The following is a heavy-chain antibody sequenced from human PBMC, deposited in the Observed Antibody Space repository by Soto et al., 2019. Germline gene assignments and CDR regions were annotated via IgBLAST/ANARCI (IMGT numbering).Heavy chain of an antibody. CDR2: INPNSGGT. CDR3: ARDATGVATIGFIDY. D-gene: IGHD5-12*01. J-gene: IGHJ4*02. CDR1: GYTFTGYY. Sequence: GASVKVSCKASGYTFTGYYMHWVRQAPGQGLEWMGWINPNSGGTNYAQKFQGWVTMTRDTSISTAYMELSRLRSDDTAVYYCARDATGVATIGFIDYRGQGTLVTVSS. V-gene: IGHV1-2*04.